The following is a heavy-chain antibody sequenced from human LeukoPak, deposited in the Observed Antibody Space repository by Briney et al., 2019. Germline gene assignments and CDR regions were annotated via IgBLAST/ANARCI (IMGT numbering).Heavy chain of an antibody. CDR2: ISSSGSTI. V-gene: IGHV3-48*03. Sequence: GGSLRLSCAASGFTFSSYKMNWVRQAPGKGLEWVSYISSSGSTIYYADSVKGRFTISRDNAENSLYLQMNSLRAEDTAVYYCARQGGYSGYDFGYWGQGTLVTVSS. D-gene: IGHD5-12*01. J-gene: IGHJ4*02. CDR3: ARQGGYSGYDFGY. CDR1: GFTFSSYK.